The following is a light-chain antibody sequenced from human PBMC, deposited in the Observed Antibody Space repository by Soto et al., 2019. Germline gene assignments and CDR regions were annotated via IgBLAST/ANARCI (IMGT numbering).Light chain of an antibody. CDR3: QQFSSYPLT. CDR1: QSVSSN. Sequence: EIVMTQSPATLSVSPGERATLSCRASQSVSSNLAWYQQKPGQAPSLLIYDISARATGIPDRFSGGGSGTDFTLTISRLEPEDFAVYYCQQFSSYPLTFGGGTKVDIK. CDR2: DIS. V-gene: IGKV3D-15*01. J-gene: IGKJ4*01.